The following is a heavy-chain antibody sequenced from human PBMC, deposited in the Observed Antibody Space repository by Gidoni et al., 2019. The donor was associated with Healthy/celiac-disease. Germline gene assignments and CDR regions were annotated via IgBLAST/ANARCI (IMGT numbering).Heavy chain of an antibody. CDR3: ARDREKRWSSSWYFDY. Sequence: QVQLVESGGGVVQPGRSPSLSSSASGFTFSCYGLHWGRQAPGKGLEWVAVIWYDGSNKYYADSVKGRFTISRDNSKNTLYLQMNSLRAEDTAVYYCARDREKRWSSSWYFDYWGQGTLVTVSS. V-gene: IGHV3-33*01. J-gene: IGHJ4*02. CDR2: IWYDGSNK. CDR1: GFTFSCYG. D-gene: IGHD6-13*01.